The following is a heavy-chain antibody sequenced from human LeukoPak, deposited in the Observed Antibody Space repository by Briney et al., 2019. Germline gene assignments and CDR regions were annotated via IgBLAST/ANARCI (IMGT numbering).Heavy chain of an antibody. Sequence: ASVKVSCKASGYTFTGYYMHWVRQAPGQGLEWMGWINPNSGGTNYAQKFQGRVTITADKSTSTAYMELSSLRSEDTAVYYCARSLAIAVAGIFDYWGQGTLVTVSS. J-gene: IGHJ4*02. CDR2: INPNSGGT. CDR1: GYTFTGYY. CDR3: ARSLAIAVAGIFDY. V-gene: IGHV1-2*02. D-gene: IGHD6-19*01.